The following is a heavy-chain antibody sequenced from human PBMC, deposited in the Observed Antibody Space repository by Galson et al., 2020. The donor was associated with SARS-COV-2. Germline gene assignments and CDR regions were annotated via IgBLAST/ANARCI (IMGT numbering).Heavy chain of an antibody. J-gene: IGHJ2*01. D-gene: IGHD7-27*01. V-gene: IGHV1-18*01. Sequence: GESLKISCKASGYTLRMYGISWVRQAPGQGLEWMGWISAYNGKTNYAQKVQGRVTMTTDISTNTAYMELRSLRSDDTAVYYCARDDPNWGSYLYLDLWGRGTLVTVSS. CDR2: ISAYNGKT. CDR1: GYTLRMYG. CDR3: ARDDPNWGSYLYLDL.